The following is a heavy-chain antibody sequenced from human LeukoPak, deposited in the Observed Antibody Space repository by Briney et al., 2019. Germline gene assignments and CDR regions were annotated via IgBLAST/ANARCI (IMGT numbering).Heavy chain of an antibody. CDR3: ARDGRYSSSWHDY. CDR1: GYTFTGYY. D-gene: IGHD6-13*01. Sequence: GASVKVSCKASGYTFTGYYMHWVRQAPGQGLEWMGWINPNSGGTNYAQKFQGRVAMTRDTSISTACMELSRLRSDDTAVYYCARDGRYSSSWHDYWGQGTLVTVS. CDR2: INPNSGGT. J-gene: IGHJ4*02. V-gene: IGHV1-2*02.